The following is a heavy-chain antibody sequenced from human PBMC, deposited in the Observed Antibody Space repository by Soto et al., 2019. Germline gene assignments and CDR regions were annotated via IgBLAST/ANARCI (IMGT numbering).Heavy chain of an antibody. CDR1: GFTFSSYS. V-gene: IGHV3-21*01. J-gene: IGHJ5*02. CDR2: ISSSSSYI. CDR3: ARDQYSSGWGGNP. D-gene: IGHD6-19*01. Sequence: EVQLVESGGGLVKPGGSLRLSCAASGFTFSSYSMNWVHQAPGKGLEWVSSISSSSSYIYYADSVKGRFTISRDNAKNSLYLQMNSLRAEDTAVYYCARDQYSSGWGGNPWGQGTLVTVSS.